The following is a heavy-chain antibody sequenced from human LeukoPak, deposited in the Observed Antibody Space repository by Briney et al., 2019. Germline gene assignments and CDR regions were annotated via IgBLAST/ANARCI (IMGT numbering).Heavy chain of an antibody. CDR2: IKQDGSEK. D-gene: IGHD5-18*01. CDR3: AREVDTAMRPLDY. CDR1: GFTFSSYW. J-gene: IGHJ4*02. Sequence: GSLRLSCAASGFTFSSYWMSWVRQAPGKGLEWVANIKQDGSEKYYVDSVKGRFTISRDNAKNSLYLQMNSLRAEDTAVYYCAREVDTAMRPLDYWGQGTLVTVSS. V-gene: IGHV3-7*01.